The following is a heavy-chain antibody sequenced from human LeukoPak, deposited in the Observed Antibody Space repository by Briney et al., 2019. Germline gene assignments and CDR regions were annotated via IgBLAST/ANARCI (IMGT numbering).Heavy chain of an antibody. CDR1: GYTFTSYG. CDR3: ARDNFAFCGGDCYSSY. D-gene: IGHD2-21*02. J-gene: IGHJ4*02. CDR2: ISAYNGNT. Sequence: ASVKVSCKASGYTFTSYGISWVRQAPGQGLEWMGWISAYNGNTNYAQKLQGRVTMTTDTSTSTAHMELRSLRSDDTAVYYCARDNFAFCGGDCYSSYWGQGTLVTVSS. V-gene: IGHV1-18*01.